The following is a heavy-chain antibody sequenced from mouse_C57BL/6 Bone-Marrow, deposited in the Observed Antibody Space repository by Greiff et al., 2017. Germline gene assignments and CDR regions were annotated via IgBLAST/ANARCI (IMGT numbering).Heavy chain of an antibody. D-gene: IGHD1-1*01. J-gene: IGHJ3*01. CDR3: EGGILLRYY. CDR1: GYTFSSYA. Sequence: EVQGVESGGGLVKPGGSLKLSCAASGYTFSSYAMSWVRQTPGKRLEWVATISDGGSYTYYPDNVKGRFTISKDNAKNNLYLQMSHLKSEDTAMCYCEGGILLRYYWGQGTLVTVSA. CDR2: ISDGGSYT. V-gene: IGHV5-4*01.